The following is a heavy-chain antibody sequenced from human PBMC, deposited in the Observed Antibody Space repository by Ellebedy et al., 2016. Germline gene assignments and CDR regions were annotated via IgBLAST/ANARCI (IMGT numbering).Heavy chain of an antibody. Sequence: ASVKVSCXASGYPFTDYGISWVRQPPGQGLEWMGWISCNSGNTNYARKSQDRVTMTTETSTSTVYIGLRSLRSEDTAVYYCAKPIVGALGGGDYYYDGMDVWGQGTTVTVSS. D-gene: IGHD1-26*01. CDR1: GYPFTDYG. J-gene: IGHJ6*02. CDR3: AKPIVGALGGGDYYYDGMDV. V-gene: IGHV1-18*04. CDR2: ISCNSGNT.